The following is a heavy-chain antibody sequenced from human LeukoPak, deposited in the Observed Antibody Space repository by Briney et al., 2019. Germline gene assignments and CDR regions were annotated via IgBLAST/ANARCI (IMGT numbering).Heavy chain of an antibody. J-gene: IGHJ4*02. Sequence: GSLRLSCAASGFTFSSYAMHWVRQAPGKGLEWVAVISYDGSNKYYADSVKGRFTISRDNSKNTLYLQMNSLRAEDTAVYYCARLSTVTTVDYWGQGTLVTVSS. CDR3: ARLSTVTTVDY. D-gene: IGHD4-17*01. CDR1: GFTFSSYA. CDR2: ISYDGSNK. V-gene: IGHV3-30-3*01.